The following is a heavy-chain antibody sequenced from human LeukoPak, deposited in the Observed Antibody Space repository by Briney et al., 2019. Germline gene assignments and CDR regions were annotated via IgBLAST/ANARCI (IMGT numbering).Heavy chain of an antibody. CDR1: GFTFSSYG. D-gene: IGHD5-12*01. Sequence: GGSLRLSCAASGFTFSSYGMHWVRQAPGKGLEWVAVISYDGSNKYYADSVKGRFTISRDNSKNTLYLQMNSLRAEDTAVYYCAKDQYSGYDLDAFGIWGQGTTVTVSS. V-gene: IGHV3-30*18. J-gene: IGHJ3*02. CDR2: ISYDGSNK. CDR3: AKDQYSGYDLDAFGI.